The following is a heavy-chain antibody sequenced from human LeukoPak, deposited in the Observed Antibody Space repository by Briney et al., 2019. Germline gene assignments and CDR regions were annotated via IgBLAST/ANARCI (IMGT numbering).Heavy chain of an antibody. CDR2: FAGSDTTT. D-gene: IGHD3-22*01. CDR3: TALGYHLDS. Sequence: GGSLRLSCAASGFDFGAYEMNWVRQAPGKGLEWVAYFAGSDTTTYYADSVKGRFIISRDNARNSLYLQMNSLRAEDTALYYCTALGYHLDSWGQGTLVTVSS. V-gene: IGHV3-48*03. CDR1: GFDFGAYE. J-gene: IGHJ4*02.